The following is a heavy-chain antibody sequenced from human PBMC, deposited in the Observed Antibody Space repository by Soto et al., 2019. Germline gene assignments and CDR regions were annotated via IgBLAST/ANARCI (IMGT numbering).Heavy chain of an antibody. CDR3: AREVQLWFIDY. J-gene: IGHJ4*02. CDR1: GGSFSGYY. CDR2: INHSGST. V-gene: IGHV4-34*01. Sequence: SETLSLTCAVYGGSFSGYYWSWIRQPPGKGLEWIGEINHSGSTNYNPSLKSRVTISVDTSKNQFSLKLSSVTAADTAVYYCAREVQLWFIDYWGQGTLVTVSS. D-gene: IGHD5-18*01.